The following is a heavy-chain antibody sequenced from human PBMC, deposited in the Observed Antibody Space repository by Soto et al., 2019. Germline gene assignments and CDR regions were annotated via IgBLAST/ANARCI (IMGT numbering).Heavy chain of an antibody. Sequence: ASVKVSCKASGYTFTSYGISWVRQAPGQGLEWMGWISAYNGNTNYAQKLQGRVTMTSDTSTSTAYMELRSLRSDDTAVYYCARDTYYYDSSGYPAKYYGMDVWGQGTTVTVSS. V-gene: IGHV1-18*01. CDR3: ARDTYYYDSSGYPAKYYGMDV. D-gene: IGHD3-22*01. CDR1: GYTFTSYG. J-gene: IGHJ6*02. CDR2: ISAYNGNT.